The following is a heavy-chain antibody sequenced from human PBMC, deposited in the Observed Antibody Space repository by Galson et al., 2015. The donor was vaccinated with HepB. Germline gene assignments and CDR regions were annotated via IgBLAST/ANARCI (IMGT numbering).Heavy chain of an antibody. CDR1: GFTFDDYA. CDR3: AKAEWLRETYYFDY. D-gene: IGHD5-12*01. V-gene: IGHV3-9*01. Sequence: SLRLSCAASGFTFDDYAMHWVRQAPGKGLEWVSGISWNSGSIGYADSVKGRFTISRDNAKNSLYPQMNSLRAEDTALYYCAKAEWLRETYYFDYWGQGTLVTVSS. CDR2: ISWNSGSI. J-gene: IGHJ4*02.